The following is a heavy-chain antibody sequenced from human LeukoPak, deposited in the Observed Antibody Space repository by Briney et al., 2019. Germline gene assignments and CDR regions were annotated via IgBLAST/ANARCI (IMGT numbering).Heavy chain of an antibody. CDR3: ARKAGYYYGSGDY. J-gene: IGHJ4*02. V-gene: IGHV3-23*01. Sequence: PGGSLRLSCAASGFTFSSYGMSWVRQAPGKGLEWVSAISGSGGSTYYADSVKGRFTISRDNSKNTLYLQMNSLRVEDTAVYYCARKAGYYYGSGDYWGQGTLVTVSS. D-gene: IGHD3-10*01. CDR1: GFTFSSYG. CDR2: ISGSGGST.